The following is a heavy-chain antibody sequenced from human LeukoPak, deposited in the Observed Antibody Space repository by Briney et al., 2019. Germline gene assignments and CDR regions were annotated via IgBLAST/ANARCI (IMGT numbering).Heavy chain of an antibody. CDR3: ARDAPEMATTLFDY. J-gene: IGHJ4*02. V-gene: IGHV1-46*01. D-gene: IGHD5-24*01. CDR1: GYTFTNYF. Sequence: ASVKVSCKASGYTFTNYFMHWVRPAPGQGLEWMGVINTSGGSTSYAQKFQGRVTMTRDTSTSTVYMHLSSLRSEDTAVYYCARDAPEMATTLFDYWGQGTLVTVSS. CDR2: INTSGGST.